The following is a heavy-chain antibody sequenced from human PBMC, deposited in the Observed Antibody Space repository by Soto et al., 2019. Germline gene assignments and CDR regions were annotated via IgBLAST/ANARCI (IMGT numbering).Heavy chain of an antibody. CDR2: ITVAGGGI. Sequence: EVQLLESGGGLAQPGGSLRLSCAASGFAFSSSAMAWIRQTPGKGLQWVSAITVAGGGIYYADSVKGRFTISRDNSKKTLYLQMNSLSAEDTAQYFCANWPPSPKMGVTSHWGQGTLVTVSS. CDR1: GFAFSSSA. CDR3: ANWPPSPKMGVTSH. V-gene: IGHV3-23*01. J-gene: IGHJ4*02. D-gene: IGHD1-26*01.